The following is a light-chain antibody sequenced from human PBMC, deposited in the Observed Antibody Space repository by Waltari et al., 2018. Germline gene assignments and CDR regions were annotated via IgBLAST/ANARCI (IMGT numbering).Light chain of an antibody. CDR3: QQSHSIPLT. J-gene: IGKJ1*01. CDR2: GAS. V-gene: IGKV1-39*01. CDR1: QPVDNN. Sequence: DIQMTQSPSSLSASIGDRVTMTCRASQPVDNNLNWYQQKPGKSPRLLIFGASSLQSGVASRFSGGGSGTDFIFTISRLQPGDSGTYYCQQSHSIPLTFGRGTKVEL.